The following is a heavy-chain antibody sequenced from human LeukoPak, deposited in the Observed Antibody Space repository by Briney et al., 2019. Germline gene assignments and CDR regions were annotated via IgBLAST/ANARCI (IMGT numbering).Heavy chain of an antibody. Sequence: PGGSLRLSCAASGFTFSSYSMNWVRQAPGKGLEWVSSISSSSSYIYYADSVKGRFTISRDNAKNSLYLQMNSLRAEDTAVYYCARVRGFWSGYTFDYWGQGTLVTVPS. V-gene: IGHV3-21*01. J-gene: IGHJ4*02. CDR3: ARVRGFWSGYTFDY. CDR2: ISSSSSYI. D-gene: IGHD3-3*01. CDR1: GFTFSSYS.